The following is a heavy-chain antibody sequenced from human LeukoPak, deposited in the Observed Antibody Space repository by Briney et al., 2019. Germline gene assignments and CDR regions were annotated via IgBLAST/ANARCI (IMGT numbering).Heavy chain of an antibody. Sequence: GASVKVSCKASGYTFTDYYIHWVRQGPGQGLEWMGWINPNSHGINYAQKFQGRVIMTRDTSISTVYMELSRLRSDDTAVYYCARVKALGIVGSTTVLDPWGQGTLVTVSS. J-gene: IGHJ5*02. CDR2: INPNSHGI. CDR1: GYTFTDYY. V-gene: IGHV1-2*02. CDR3: ARVKALGIVGSTTVLDP. D-gene: IGHD1-26*01.